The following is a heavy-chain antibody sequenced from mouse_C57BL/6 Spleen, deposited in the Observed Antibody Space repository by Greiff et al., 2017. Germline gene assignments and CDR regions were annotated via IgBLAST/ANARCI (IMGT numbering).Heavy chain of an antibody. J-gene: IGHJ4*01. V-gene: IGHV3-6*01. CDR2: ISYDGSN. Sequence: EVQLQQSGPGLVKPSQSLSLTCSVTGYSITSGYYWNWIRQFPGNKLEWLGYISYDGSNNYNPSLKHRISITRATSKNQFFLKLNSVTTEDTATYYCAYGNLDFYYAMDYWGQGTSVTVAS. CDR1: GYSITSGYY. D-gene: IGHD2-1*01. CDR3: AYGNLDFYYAMDY.